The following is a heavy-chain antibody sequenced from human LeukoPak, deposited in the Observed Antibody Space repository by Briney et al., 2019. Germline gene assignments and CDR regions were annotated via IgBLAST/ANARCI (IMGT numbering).Heavy chain of an antibody. V-gene: IGHV1-46*01. J-gene: IGHJ5*02. CDR2: INPSGGST. D-gene: IGHD3-9*01. CDR1: GYTFTSYY. Sequence: ASVTVSCKASGYTFTSYYMHWVRQAPGQGLEWVGIINPSGGSTSYAQKFQGRVTMTRDTSTSTVYMELSSLRSGDTAVYYCAREKYDILTGYSPLLGNWFDPWGQGTLVTVSS. CDR3: AREKYDILTGYSPLLGNWFDP.